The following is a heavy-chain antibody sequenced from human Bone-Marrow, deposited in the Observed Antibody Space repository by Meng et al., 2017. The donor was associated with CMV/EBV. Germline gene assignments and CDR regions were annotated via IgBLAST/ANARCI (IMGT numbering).Heavy chain of an antibody. CDR3: ARKAGFLEWFGPYFYGMDV. D-gene: IGHD3-3*01. J-gene: IGHJ6*02. Sequence: GESLKISCAASGFTFSDYYMSWIRQAPGKGLEWVSYISSSGSTIYYADSVKGRFTISSDNAKNSLYPQMNSLRAEDTAVYYCARKAGFLEWFGPYFYGMDVWGQGTTVTVSS. CDR2: ISSSGSTI. V-gene: IGHV3-11*04. CDR1: GFTFSDYY.